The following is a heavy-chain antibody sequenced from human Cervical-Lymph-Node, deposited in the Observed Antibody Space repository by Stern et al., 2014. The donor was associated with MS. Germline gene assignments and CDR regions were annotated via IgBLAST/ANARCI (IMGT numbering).Heavy chain of an antibody. CDR3: ARGGNLFDY. D-gene: IGHD1-14*01. J-gene: IGHJ4*02. CDR2: IKQDGGEK. Sequence: EVQLEESGGGLVQPGGSLRLSCAAAGFTFSSYWMSWVRQAPGKGLEWVANIKQDGGEKNYVDFVKGRFTISRDNAKNSLHLQMNSLRAEDTAVYYCARGGNLFDYWGQGILVTVSS. CDR1: GFTFSSYW. V-gene: IGHV3-7*01.